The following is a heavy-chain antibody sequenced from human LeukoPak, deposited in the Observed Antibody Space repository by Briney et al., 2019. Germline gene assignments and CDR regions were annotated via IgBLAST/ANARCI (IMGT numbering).Heavy chain of an antibody. CDR1: GYTFSSYA. J-gene: IGHJ4*02. D-gene: IGHD3-22*01. Sequence: GGSLRLSCAASGYTFSSYAMSWVRQAPGKGLEWVSAISGSGGSTYYADSVKGRFTISRDNSKNTLYLQMNSLRAKDTAMYYCATASRGYVDYWGQGTLVTVSS. CDR2: ISGSGGST. CDR3: ATASRGYVDY. V-gene: IGHV3-23*01.